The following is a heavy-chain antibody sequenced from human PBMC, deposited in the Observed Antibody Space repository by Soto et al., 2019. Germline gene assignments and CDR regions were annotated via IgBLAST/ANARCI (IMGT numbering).Heavy chain of an antibody. CDR3: ARDRDNWTRDAFDI. J-gene: IGHJ3*02. V-gene: IGHV4-4*02. Sequence: QVQLQESGPGLVKPSGTLSLTCAVSSGSISSSNWWSWVRQPPGKGLEWIGEIYHSGSTNYNPSLKSRVTISVDRSKNQFALNLSSVTAADTAVYYCARDRDNWTRDAFDIWGQGTMVTVSS. CDR1: SGSISSSNW. D-gene: IGHD1-20*01. CDR2: IYHSGST.